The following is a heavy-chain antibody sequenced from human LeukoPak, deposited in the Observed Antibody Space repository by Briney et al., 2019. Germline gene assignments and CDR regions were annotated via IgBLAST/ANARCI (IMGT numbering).Heavy chain of an antibody. V-gene: IGHV3-9*01. D-gene: IGHD6-6*01. CDR1: GFTFDDYA. J-gene: IGHJ4*02. CDR3: SLVGGYYFDY. Sequence: GGSLRLSCAASGFTFDDYAMHWVRQAPGKGLEWVSGISWNSGSIGYADSVKGRFTISRDNAKNSLYLQMNSLRAEDTAVYYCSLVGGYYFDYWGQGTLVTVSS. CDR2: ISWNSGSI.